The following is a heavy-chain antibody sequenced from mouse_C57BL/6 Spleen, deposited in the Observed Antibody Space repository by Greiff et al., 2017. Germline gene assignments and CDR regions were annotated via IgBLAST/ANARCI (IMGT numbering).Heavy chain of an antibody. Sequence: QVQLKESGPGLVQPSQSLSITCTVSGFSLTSYGVHWVRQSPGKGLEWLGVIWSGGSTDYNAAFISRLSISKDNSKSQVFFKMNSLQADDTAIYYCARKGGWLPPGAMDYGGQGTSVTVSS. CDR1: GFSLTSYG. J-gene: IGHJ4*01. D-gene: IGHD2-3*01. CDR3: ARKGGWLPPGAMDY. CDR2: IWSGGST. V-gene: IGHV2-2*01.